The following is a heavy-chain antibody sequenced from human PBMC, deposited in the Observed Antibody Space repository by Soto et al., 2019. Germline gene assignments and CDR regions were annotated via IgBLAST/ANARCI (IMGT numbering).Heavy chain of an antibody. V-gene: IGHV4-34*01. CDR2: INHSGGT. CDR1: GGSFSAYY. CDR3: ARGSVDTVDSSGFYEY. J-gene: IGHJ4*02. D-gene: IGHD3-22*01. Sequence: SETLSLTCAVYGGSFSAYYWSWIRQPPGKGLEWIGEINHSGGTSYNPSLKSRVTISVDTSKSQFSLKLTSVTAADRAVYYCARGSVDTVDSSGFYEYWGKGTPVTV.